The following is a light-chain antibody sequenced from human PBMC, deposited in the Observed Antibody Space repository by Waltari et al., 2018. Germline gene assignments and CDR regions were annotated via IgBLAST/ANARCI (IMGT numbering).Light chain of an antibody. Sequence: QAVLTQPSSLSASPGASPSLTCTLRSGLHVGAYRIYWYQKRPGSPPHYLLRYRSDSDKQQGSGVPSRFSGSKDISGNAAILLISGLQSDDEADYYCMTWHSNSVVFGGGTKLTVL. CDR2: YRSDSDK. V-gene: IGLV5-45*02. CDR1: SGLHVGAYR. CDR3: MTWHSNSVV. J-gene: IGLJ3*02.